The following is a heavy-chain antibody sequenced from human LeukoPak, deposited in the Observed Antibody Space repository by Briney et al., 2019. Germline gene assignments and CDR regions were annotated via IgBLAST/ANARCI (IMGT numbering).Heavy chain of an antibody. V-gene: IGHV1-2*02. CDR1: GYTFTCYY. CDR2: INPNSGGT. Sequence: ASVKVSCKASGYTFTCYYMHWVRQAPGQGLEWMGWINPNSGGTNYAQKFQGRVTMTRDTSISTAYMELSRLRSDDTAVYYCAGYYDSSGWGGAFDIWGQGTMVTVSS. D-gene: IGHD3-22*01. J-gene: IGHJ3*02. CDR3: AGYYDSSGWGGAFDI.